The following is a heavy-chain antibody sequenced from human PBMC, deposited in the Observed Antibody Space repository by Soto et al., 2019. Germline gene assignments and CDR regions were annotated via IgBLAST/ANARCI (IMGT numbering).Heavy chain of an antibody. CDR3: ARQGISVYFPPNY. CDR2: IYYSGST. D-gene: IGHD6-13*01. CDR1: GGSISSSSYY. J-gene: IGHJ4*02. V-gene: IGHV4-39*01. Sequence: SETLSLTCTVSGGSISSSSYYWGWIRQPPGKGLEWIGSIYYSGSTYYNPSLKSRVTISVDTSKNQFSLKLSSVTAADTAVYYCARQGISVYFPPNYWGQGTMGTVSA.